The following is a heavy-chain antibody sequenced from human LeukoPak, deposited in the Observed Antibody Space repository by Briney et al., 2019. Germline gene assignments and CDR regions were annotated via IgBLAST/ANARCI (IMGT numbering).Heavy chain of an antibody. V-gene: IGHV4-34*01. Sequence: SETLSLTCAVYGGSFSGYYWSWIRQPPGKGLEWIGEINHSGSTNYNPSLKSRVTISVDTSKNQFSLKLSSVPAADTAVYYCASCIIGGNVYFDYWGQGTLVTVCS. CDR3: ASCIIGGNVYFDY. CDR2: INHSGST. D-gene: IGHD4-23*01. CDR1: GGSFSGYY. J-gene: IGHJ4*02.